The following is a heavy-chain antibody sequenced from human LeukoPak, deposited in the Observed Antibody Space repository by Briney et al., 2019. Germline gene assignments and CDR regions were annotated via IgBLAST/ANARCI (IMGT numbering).Heavy chain of an antibody. D-gene: IGHD2-8*01. CDR1: GFTFSSYA. CDR2: ISYDGSNK. J-gene: IGHJ3*02. V-gene: IGHV3-30-3*01. CDR3: ASLEWAHAFDT. Sequence: PGGSLRLSCAASGFTFSSYAMHWVRQAPGKGLEWVAVISYDGSNKYYADSVKGRFTISRDNSKNTLYLQMNGLRAEDTAVYYCASLEWAHAFDTWGQGTMVTVSS.